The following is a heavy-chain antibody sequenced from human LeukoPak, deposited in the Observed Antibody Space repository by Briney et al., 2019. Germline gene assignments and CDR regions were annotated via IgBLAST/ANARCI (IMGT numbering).Heavy chain of an antibody. Sequence: GGSLRLSCAASGFTFSSYSMNWVRQAPGKGLEWVSYISSSSSTIYYADSVKGRFTISRDNAKNSLYLQMNSLRDEDTAVYYCARGAYYYDSSGYEGAFDIWGQGTMVTVSS. V-gene: IGHV3-48*02. CDR1: GFTFSSYS. CDR2: ISSSSSTI. CDR3: ARGAYYYDSSGYEGAFDI. J-gene: IGHJ3*02. D-gene: IGHD3-22*01.